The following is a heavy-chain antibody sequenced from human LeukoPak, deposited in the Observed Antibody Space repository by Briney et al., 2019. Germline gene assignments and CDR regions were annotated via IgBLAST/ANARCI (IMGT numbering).Heavy chain of an antibody. CDR2: IHYSGNI. J-gene: IGHJ4*02. CDR1: GGSISSYY. D-gene: IGHD6-19*01. V-gene: IGHV4-59*08. Sequence: SETLSLTCSVSGGSISSYYWSWIRQPPGKALEWIGYIHYSGNINYNPSLKSRVTISVDTSKNQFSLKLSSVTAADTAVYFCARQFLSGQWLNYFDYWGQGTLLTVSS. CDR3: ARQFLSGQWLNYFDY.